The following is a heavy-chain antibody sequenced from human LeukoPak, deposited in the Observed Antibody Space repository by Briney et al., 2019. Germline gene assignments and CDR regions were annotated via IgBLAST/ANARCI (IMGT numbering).Heavy chain of an antibody. V-gene: IGHV4-61*02. Sequence: SQTLSLTCTVSGGSISSGSYYWSWIRQPAGKGLEWIGRVYTSGSTNYNSSLRSRVTMSVDTSKNQFALKLSSVTAADTAVYYCAREPDYWGQGTLVTVSS. CDR2: VYTSGST. CDR1: GGSISSGSYY. J-gene: IGHJ4*02. CDR3: AREPDY.